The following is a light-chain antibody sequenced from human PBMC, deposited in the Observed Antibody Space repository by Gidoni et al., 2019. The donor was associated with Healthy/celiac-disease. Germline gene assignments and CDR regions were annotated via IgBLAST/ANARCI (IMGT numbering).Light chain of an antibody. CDR3: QSYDSSNQV. CDR1: SGSIASNY. V-gene: IGLV6-57*01. J-gene: IGLJ3*02. Sequence: NFMLTPPHSVSESPGQTVTISCTRSSGSIASNYVQWYQQRPVSSPTPVIYEDTQRPSGVPDRFSGSIDSSSNAASLTISGLKTEDEADYYWQSYDSSNQVFGGGTKLTVL. CDR2: EDT.